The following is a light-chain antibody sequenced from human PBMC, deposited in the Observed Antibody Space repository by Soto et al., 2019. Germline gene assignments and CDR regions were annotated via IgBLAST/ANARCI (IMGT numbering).Light chain of an antibody. V-gene: IGKV3-11*01. CDR2: DAS. CDR1: QSVNN. J-gene: IGKJ4*01. Sequence: EIVLTQSPATLSLSPGEGVTLSCRASQSVNNLAWYQQKPGQAPRLLIYDASNRATGIPARFSGSGSGTDFTLTITYLEPEDFAVYYCQQRDNWPLSFGGGTKVEIK. CDR3: QQRDNWPLS.